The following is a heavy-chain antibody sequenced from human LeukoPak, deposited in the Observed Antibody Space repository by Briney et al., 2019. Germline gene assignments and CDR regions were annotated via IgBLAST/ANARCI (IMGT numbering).Heavy chain of an antibody. CDR1: GFTFSSYS. CDR3: AREDGIKWELLGYFDY. CDR2: ISSSSSYI. D-gene: IGHD1-26*01. V-gene: IGHV3-21*01. Sequence: GGSLRLSCAASGFTFSSYSMNWVRQAPGKGLGWVSSISSSSSYIYYADSVKGRFTISRDNAKNSLYLQMNSLRAEDTAVYYCAREDGIKWELLGYFDYWGQGTLVTVSS. J-gene: IGHJ4*02.